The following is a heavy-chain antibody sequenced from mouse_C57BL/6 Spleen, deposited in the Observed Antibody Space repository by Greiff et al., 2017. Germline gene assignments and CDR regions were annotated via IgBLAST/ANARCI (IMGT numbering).Heavy chain of an antibody. J-gene: IGHJ2*01. V-gene: IGHV1-85*01. CDR1: GYTFTSYD. CDR2: IYPRDGST. D-gene: IGHD1-1*01. Sequence: VQLQESGPELVKPGASVKLSCKASGYTFTSYDINWVKQRPGQGLEWIGWIYPRDGSTKYNEKFKGKATLTVDTSSSTAYMELHSLTSEDSAVYFCARGRITTVVVPFDYWGQGTTPTVSS. CDR3: ARGRITTVVVPFDY.